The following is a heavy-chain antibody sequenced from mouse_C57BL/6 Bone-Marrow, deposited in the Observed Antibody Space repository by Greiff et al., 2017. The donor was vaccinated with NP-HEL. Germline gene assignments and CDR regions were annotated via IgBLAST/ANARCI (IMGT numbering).Heavy chain of an antibody. J-gene: IGHJ1*03. Sequence: QVQLQQPGAELVKPGASVKMSCKASGYTFTSYWITWVKQRPGQGLEWIGDIYPGSGSTNYNEKFKSKATLTVDTSYSTAYMQLSSLTSEDSAVYYCVWYYYGSRGYFDVWGTGTTVTVSS. D-gene: IGHD1-1*01. CDR2: IYPGSGST. CDR3: VWYYYGSRGYFDV. V-gene: IGHV1-55*01. CDR1: GYTFTSYW.